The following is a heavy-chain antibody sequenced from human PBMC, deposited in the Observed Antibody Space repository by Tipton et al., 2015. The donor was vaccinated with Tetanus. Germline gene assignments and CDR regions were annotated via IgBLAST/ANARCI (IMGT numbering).Heavy chain of an antibody. J-gene: IGHJ6*04. CDR1: GGSISTYH. CDR2: IDYFGTT. V-gene: IGHV4-59*01. CDR3: ARERIEAFYYHGLDV. Sequence: GLVKPSETLSLTCTVSGGSISTYHWNWIRQFPGKGLEWIGYIDYFGTTKYNPSLKSRVAMSVDTSKNQLSLKLSSETSADTAIYYCARERIEAFYYHGLDVWGSGTAVTVSS. D-gene: IGHD2-21*01.